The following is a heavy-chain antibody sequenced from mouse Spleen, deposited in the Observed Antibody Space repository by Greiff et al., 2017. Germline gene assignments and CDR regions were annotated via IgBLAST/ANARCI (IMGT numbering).Heavy chain of an antibody. Sequence: DVMLVESGGGLVKPGGSLKLSCAASGFTFSSYAMSWVRQTPEKRLEWVATISSGGSYTYYPDSVKGRFTISRDNAKNTLYLQMSSLRSEDTAMYYCARQTAREGYYAMDYWGQGTSVTVSS. CDR1: GFTFSSYA. CDR3: ARQTAREGYYAMDY. D-gene: IGHD6-1*02. V-gene: IGHV5-9-1*01. J-gene: IGHJ4*01. CDR2: ISSGGSYT.